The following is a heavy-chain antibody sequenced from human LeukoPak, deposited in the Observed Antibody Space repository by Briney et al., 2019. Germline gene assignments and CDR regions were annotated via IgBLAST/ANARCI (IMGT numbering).Heavy chain of an antibody. CDR2: IIPILGIA. Sequence: GASVKVSCKASGGTFSSYAISWVRQAPGQGLEWMGRIIPILGIANYAQKFQGRVTITADKSTSTAYMELSSLRSEDTAVYYCARDLSDKGSSWYVGWFDPWGQGTLVTVSS. CDR1: GGTFSSYA. CDR3: ARDLSDKGSSWYVGWFDP. D-gene: IGHD6-13*01. J-gene: IGHJ5*02. V-gene: IGHV1-69*04.